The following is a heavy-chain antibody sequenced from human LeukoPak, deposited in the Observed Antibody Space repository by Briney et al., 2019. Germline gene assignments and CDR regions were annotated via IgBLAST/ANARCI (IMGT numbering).Heavy chain of an antibody. Sequence: SETLSLTCTVSGGSISSYYWSWIRQPPGKGLEWIGYIYYSGSTNYNPSLKSRVTISVDTSKNQFSRKLSSVTAAATAVYYCATSAAAGTGYFDYWGQGTLVTVSS. CDR2: IYYSGST. CDR3: ATSAAAGTGYFDY. CDR1: GGSISSYY. V-gene: IGHV4-59*01. D-gene: IGHD6-13*01. J-gene: IGHJ4*02.